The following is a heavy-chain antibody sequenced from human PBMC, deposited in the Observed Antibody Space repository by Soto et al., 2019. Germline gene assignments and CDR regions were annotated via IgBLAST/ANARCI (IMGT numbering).Heavy chain of an antibody. CDR2: ISSSSTTI. D-gene: IGHD3-22*01. Sequence: EVQLVESGGGLVQPGGSLRLSCAASGFTFSSYSMNWVRQAPGKGLEWVSYISSSSTTIYYADSVKGRCTISRDKAKNSLYLQMNSLRDEDTAVYYCARDLYYYDPGGWGYWGQGTLVTVSS. V-gene: IGHV3-48*02. CDR1: GFTFSSYS. J-gene: IGHJ4*02. CDR3: ARDLYYYDPGGWGY.